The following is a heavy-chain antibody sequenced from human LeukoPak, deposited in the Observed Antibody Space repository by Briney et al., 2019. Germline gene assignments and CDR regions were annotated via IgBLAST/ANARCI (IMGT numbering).Heavy chain of an antibody. J-gene: IGHJ4*02. CDR2: IYPGDSDT. CDR1: GYSFTTYW. V-gene: IGHV5-51*01. CDR3: ARRQGCSSTSCPPDS. D-gene: IGHD2-2*01. Sequence: PGESLKISCRGSGYSFTTYWIGWVRQMPGRGLEWMGIIYPGDSDTRYSPSFQGQVTMSADKSINTAYLQWSSLKASDTAMYYCARRQGCSSTSCPPDSWGQGTLVTVSS.